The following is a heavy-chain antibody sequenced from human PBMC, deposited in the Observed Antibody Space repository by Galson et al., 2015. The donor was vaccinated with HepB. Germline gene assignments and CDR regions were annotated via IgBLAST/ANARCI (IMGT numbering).Heavy chain of an antibody. J-gene: IGHJ6*02. V-gene: IGHV4-30-4*07. D-gene: IGHD3-22*01. Sequence: GNTYYNPSLKSRVNISVDTSKNQLSLKLSSVTAADTAVYYCARVSPVGTYYLENSGYSRFYYYYGMDVWGQGTTVTVSS. CDR3: ARVSPVGTYYLENSGYSRFYYYYGMDV. CDR2: GNT.